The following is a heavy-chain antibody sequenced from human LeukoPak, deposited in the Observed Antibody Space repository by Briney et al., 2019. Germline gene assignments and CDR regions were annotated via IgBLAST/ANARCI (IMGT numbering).Heavy chain of an antibody. CDR2: IYYGGST. J-gene: IGHJ5*02. Sequence: SETLSLTCTVSGGSISSYYWSWIRQPPGKGLEWIGYIYYGGSTNYNPSLKSRVTISVDTSKNQFSLKLSSVTAADTAVYYCARSFGESWGQGTLVTVSS. D-gene: IGHD3-10*01. CDR1: GGSISSYY. V-gene: IGHV4-59*01. CDR3: ARSFGES.